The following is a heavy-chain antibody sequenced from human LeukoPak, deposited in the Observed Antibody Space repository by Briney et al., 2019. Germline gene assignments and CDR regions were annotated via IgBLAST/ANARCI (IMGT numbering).Heavy chain of an antibody. Sequence: GGSLRLSCTTSGLTFSTSGFNWVRQAPGKGLEWVASIGPTGFDRYHADSIKGRFTISRDNASNFLYLQMDSLRAEDTAVYYCATETNGRHYDYWGQGTLLTVSS. CDR3: ATETNGRHYDY. V-gene: IGHV3-21*06. CDR2: IGPTGFDR. CDR1: GLTFSTSG. J-gene: IGHJ4*02. D-gene: IGHD1-14*01.